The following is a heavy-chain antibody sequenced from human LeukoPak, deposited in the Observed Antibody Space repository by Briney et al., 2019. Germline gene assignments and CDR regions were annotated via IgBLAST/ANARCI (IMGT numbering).Heavy chain of an antibody. CDR3: ARGRRSSGQTIFDY. D-gene: IGHD6-19*01. J-gene: IGHJ4*02. Sequence: ASVKVSCKASGGTFSSYAIIWVRQAPGQGLEWMGRIIPIFGTANYAQKFQGRVTITTDESTSTAYMELSSLRSEDTAVYYCARGRRSSGQTIFDYWGQGTLVTFSS. V-gene: IGHV1-69*05. CDR2: IIPIFGTA. CDR1: GGTFSSYA.